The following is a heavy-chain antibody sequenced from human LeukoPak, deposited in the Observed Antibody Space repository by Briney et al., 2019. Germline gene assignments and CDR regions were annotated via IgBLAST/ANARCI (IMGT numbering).Heavy chain of an antibody. J-gene: IGHJ4*02. Sequence: PGGSLRLSCAASGFGFSSFTMNWVRQAPGKGLEWVSSIGSSPNKIHYADSVKGRFTISRDNAMNSVYLQMNSLRAEDTAVYYCGVGRDTFLGGQGTLVTVSS. CDR1: GFGFSSFT. CDR3: GVGRDTFL. CDR2: IGSSPNKI. D-gene: IGHD3-10*01. V-gene: IGHV3-21*01.